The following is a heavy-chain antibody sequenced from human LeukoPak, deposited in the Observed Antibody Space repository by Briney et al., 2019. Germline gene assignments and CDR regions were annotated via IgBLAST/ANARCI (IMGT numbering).Heavy chain of an antibody. D-gene: IGHD4-23*01. CDR3: AQIAVVKNAFDT. V-gene: IGHV3-11*01. CDR2: ISSSGSTI. Sequence: GGSLRLSCAASGFTFSDYHMSWIRQAPGKGLEWVSYISSSGSTIYYADSVKGRFTISRDNAKNSLYLQMNSLRAEDTAVYYCAQIAVVKNAFDTWGQGTMVTVSS. J-gene: IGHJ3*02. CDR1: GFTFSDYH.